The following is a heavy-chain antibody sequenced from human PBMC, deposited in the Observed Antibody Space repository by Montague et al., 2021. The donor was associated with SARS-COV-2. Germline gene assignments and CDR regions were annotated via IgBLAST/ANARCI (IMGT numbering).Heavy chain of an antibody. D-gene: IGHD3-22*01. CDR2: ITWGSGTI. V-gene: IGHV3-9*01. CDR3: AKDLDYYYSSGYFDY. CDR1: GFTFGNYA. Sequence: SLRLSFSASGFTFGNYAMHWVRQAPGKGPEWVSGITWGSGTIYYADSVKGRFTISRDNAKNSLYLQMNSLRVEDTALYYCAKDLDYYYSSGYFDYWGQGTLVTVSS. J-gene: IGHJ4*02.